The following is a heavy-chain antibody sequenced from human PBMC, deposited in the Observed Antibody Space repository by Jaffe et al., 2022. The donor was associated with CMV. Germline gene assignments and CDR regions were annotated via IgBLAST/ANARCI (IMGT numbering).Heavy chain of an antibody. D-gene: IGHD3-10*01. Sequence: EVHLVESGGGLVQPGGSLRLSCAASGFTFSNYALTWVRQAPGKGLEWVSVISSGGSTYYADSVKGRFSISRDTSKSTVYLQMNSLRAEDTAIYYCAKDTVMGARRGGLDYWGQGTLVTVSS. CDR3: AKDTVMGARRGGLDY. J-gene: IGHJ4*02. V-gene: IGHV3-23*04. CDR1: GFTFSNYA. CDR2: ISSGGST.